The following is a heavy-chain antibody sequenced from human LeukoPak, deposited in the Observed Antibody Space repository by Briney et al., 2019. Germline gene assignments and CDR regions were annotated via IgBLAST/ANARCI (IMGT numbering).Heavy chain of an antibody. D-gene: IGHD3-22*01. CDR1: GGTFSGYA. Sequence: EASVKVSCKASGGTFSGYAISWVRQAPGQGLEWMGRIIPIFGTANYAQKFQGRVTITTDESTSTAYMELSSLRSEDTAVYYCARDDSSGYSDYWDQGTLVTVSS. CDR2: IIPIFGTA. V-gene: IGHV1-69*05. CDR3: ARDDSSGYSDY. J-gene: IGHJ4*02.